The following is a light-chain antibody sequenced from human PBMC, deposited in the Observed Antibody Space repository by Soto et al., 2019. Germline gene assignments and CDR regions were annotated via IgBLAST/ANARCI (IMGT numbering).Light chain of an antibody. CDR1: QSINSY. V-gene: IGKV1-39*01. CDR3: QQCYSTPVA. Sequence: DIQMTQSPSSLSASVGDRVTITCRASQSINSYLNWYQQKPGKAPKLLIYAASSLQSGVPSRFSGSGSGTDFTLTISSLQPEDFATYYCQQCYSTPVAFGQGTKLEIK. CDR2: AAS. J-gene: IGKJ2*01.